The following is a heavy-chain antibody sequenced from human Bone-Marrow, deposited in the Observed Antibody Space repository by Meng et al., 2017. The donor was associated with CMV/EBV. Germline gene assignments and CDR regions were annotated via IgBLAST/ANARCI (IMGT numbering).Heavy chain of an antibody. D-gene: IGHD5-18*01. CDR2: IWYDGSNK. J-gene: IGHJ6*02. CDR1: GFTFSNYG. V-gene: IGHV3-33*06. CDR3: AKVGSYGEDYYYGMDV. Sequence: GESLKISCAASGFTFSNYGMHWVRQAPGKGLKWVAVIWYDGSNKYYTDSVKGRFTISRDNSKNTLYLQMSSLGAEDTAVYYCAKVGSYGEDYYYGMDVWGQGTTVTVSS.